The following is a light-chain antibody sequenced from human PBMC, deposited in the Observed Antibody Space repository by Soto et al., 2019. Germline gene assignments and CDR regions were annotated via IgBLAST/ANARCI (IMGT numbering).Light chain of an antibody. J-gene: IGKJ1*01. V-gene: IGKV3-11*01. CDR1: QSVSSY. Sequence: EIALTQSPGTLSLSPGESVTLSCRASQSVSSYLAWYQQKPGQAPRLLIYDASNRATGIPARFSGSGSGTDFTLTISSLEPEDFAVYYCQQRSNWPRTFGQGTKVE. CDR2: DAS. CDR3: QQRSNWPRT.